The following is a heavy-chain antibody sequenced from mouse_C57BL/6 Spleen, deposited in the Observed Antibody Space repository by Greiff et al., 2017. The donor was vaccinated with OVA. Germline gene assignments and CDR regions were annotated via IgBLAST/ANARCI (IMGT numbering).Heavy chain of an antibody. J-gene: IGHJ1*03. V-gene: IGHV3-6*01. CDR3: ARDRDDGYYWYFDV. CDR2: ISYDGSN. Sequence: EVKVEESGPGLVKPSQSLSLTCSVTGYSITSGYYWNWIRQFPGNKLEWMGYISYDGSNNYNPSLKNRISITRDTSKNQFFLKLNSVTTEDTATYDCARDRDDGYYWYFDVWGTGTTVTVAS. CDR1: GYSITSGYY. D-gene: IGHD2-3*01.